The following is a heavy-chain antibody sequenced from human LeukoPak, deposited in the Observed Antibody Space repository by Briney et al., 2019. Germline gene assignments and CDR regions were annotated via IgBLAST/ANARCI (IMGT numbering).Heavy chain of an antibody. Sequence: PGGSLRLSCAVSGFTFDDYAMHWVRQVPGKGLEWVSGINWNGGSTDYADSVKGRFTISRDNAKNSLYLQMNSLRAEDTALYHCARDGWGRSTYYYDSSGYHRGSFDAFDIWGQGTMVTVSS. CDR2: INWNGGST. V-gene: IGHV3-20*01. J-gene: IGHJ3*02. D-gene: IGHD3-22*01. CDR1: GFTFDDYA. CDR3: ARDGWGRSTYYYDSSGYHRGSFDAFDI.